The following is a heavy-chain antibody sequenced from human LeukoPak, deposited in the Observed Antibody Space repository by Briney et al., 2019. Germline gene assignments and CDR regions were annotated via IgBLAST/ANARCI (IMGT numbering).Heavy chain of an antibody. CDR3: ARHGGESLVATILHAFDI. V-gene: IGHV4-59*08. D-gene: IGHD5-24*01. CDR1: GGSVRSYS. Sequence: SETLSLTCSVSGGSVRSYSWSWIRQPPGKGLEWVGYVHNSGTTNYKPSLKSRVIISVETTKNQFSLKLSSVTAEDTAVYYCARHGGESLVATILHAFDIWGQGTMVTVSS. J-gene: IGHJ3*02. CDR2: VHNSGTT.